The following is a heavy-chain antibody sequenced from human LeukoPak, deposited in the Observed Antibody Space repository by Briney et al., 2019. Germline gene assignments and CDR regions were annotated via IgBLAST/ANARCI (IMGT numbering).Heavy chain of an antibody. D-gene: IGHD3-10*01. CDR3: ARVGVLWFGETQGAFDI. CDR1: GYTVTSYY. J-gene: IGHJ3*02. V-gene: IGHV1-46*01. CDR2: LNPSGGSS. Sequence: ASVKVSCKASGYTVTSYYMHWVRQAPGQGLEWMAILNPSGGSSNYAQKFQGRVTITADESTSTAYMELSSLRSEDTAVYYCARVGVLWFGETQGAFDIWGQGTMVTVSS.